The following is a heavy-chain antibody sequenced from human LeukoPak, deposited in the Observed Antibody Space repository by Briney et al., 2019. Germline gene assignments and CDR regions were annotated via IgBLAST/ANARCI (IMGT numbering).Heavy chain of an antibody. CDR1: GYTFTSYG. Sequence: GASVKVSCKASGYTFTSYGINWVRQAPGQGLEWMGWISTNNADTDYAQKFQGRVTLTSETSTSTAYMELRSLRSDDTAIYYCARDPGQYSDILTGHYPPYYFDYGGQGPLVTVSS. V-gene: IGHV1-18*01. CDR3: ARDPGQYSDILTGHYPPYYFDY. CDR2: ISTNNADT. J-gene: IGHJ4*02. D-gene: IGHD3-9*01.